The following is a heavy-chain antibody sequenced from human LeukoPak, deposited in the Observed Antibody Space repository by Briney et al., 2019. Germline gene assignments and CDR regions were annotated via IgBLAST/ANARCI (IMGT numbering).Heavy chain of an antibody. D-gene: IGHD3-22*01. Sequence: GSLRLSCAASGFTFSSYNMNWVRQAPGKGLEWIGSIYYSGSTYYNPSLKSRVTISVDTSKNQFSLKLSSVTAADTAVYYCAREPDYYDSSGYYYPTHFDYWGQGTLVTVSS. V-gene: IGHV4-59*05. CDR2: IYYSGST. CDR1: GFTFSSYN. CDR3: AREPDYYDSSGYYYPTHFDY. J-gene: IGHJ4*02.